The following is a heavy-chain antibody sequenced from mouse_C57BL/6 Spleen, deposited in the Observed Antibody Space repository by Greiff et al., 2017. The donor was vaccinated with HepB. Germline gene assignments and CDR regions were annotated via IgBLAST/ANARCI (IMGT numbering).Heavy chain of an antibody. CDR1: GYSITSGYY. D-gene: IGHD1-1*01. Sequence: VQLKESGPGLVKPSPSLSLTCSVTGYSITSGYYWNWIRQFPGNKLEWMGYISYDGSNNYNPTLKNRISITRDTSKNQFFLKLNSVTTEDTATYYCASDYGGIWGQGTTLTVSS. J-gene: IGHJ2*01. V-gene: IGHV3-6*01. CDR3: ASDYGGI. CDR2: ISYDGSN.